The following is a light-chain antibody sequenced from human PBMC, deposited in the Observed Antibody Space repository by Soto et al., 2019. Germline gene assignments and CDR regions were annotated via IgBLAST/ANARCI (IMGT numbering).Light chain of an antibody. Sequence: EILFARVSGTPSLSPGERAAPSFRASQSVRNNYLAWYQQRPGQAPRLLIYAASSRATGIPDRFSGSGSGTDFTLTISRLEPEDFAVYYCQQRTNWPPSITFGQGTRLEIK. CDR3: QQRTNWPPSIT. CDR2: AAS. J-gene: IGKJ5*01. V-gene: IGKV3D-20*02. CDR1: QSVRNNY.